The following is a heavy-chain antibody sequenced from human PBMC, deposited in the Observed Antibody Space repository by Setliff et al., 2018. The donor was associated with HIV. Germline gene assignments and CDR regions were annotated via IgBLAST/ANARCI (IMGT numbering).Heavy chain of an antibody. CDR2: INPTDDTT. CDR3: ARVGATPIDAFDI. D-gene: IGHD1-26*01. CDR1: GYTFTSNF. J-gene: IGHJ3*02. Sequence: ASVKVSCKASGYTFTSNFMHWVRQAPGQGLEWMGIINPTDDTTTYAQNFEGRVTITGDTFASTAYMELSSLRSEDTAVYYCARVGATPIDAFDIWGQGTMVTVSS. V-gene: IGHV1-46*01.